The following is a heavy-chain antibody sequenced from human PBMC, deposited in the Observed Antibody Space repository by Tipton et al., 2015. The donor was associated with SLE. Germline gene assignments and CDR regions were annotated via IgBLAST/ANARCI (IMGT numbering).Heavy chain of an antibody. CDR2: IYPRDSDT. V-gene: IGHV5-51*01. Sequence: VQLVQSGAEVKKPGESLTISCKGSGYWIGWVRQKPGKGLEWMGVIYPRDSDTRYSPSFQGQITISADKSISTAYLQWSSLKASDTAMYYCARHLGPGDRDAFDIWGRGTMVTVSS. CDR1: GYW. J-gene: IGHJ3*02. D-gene: IGHD3-10*01. CDR3: ARHLGPGDRDAFDI.